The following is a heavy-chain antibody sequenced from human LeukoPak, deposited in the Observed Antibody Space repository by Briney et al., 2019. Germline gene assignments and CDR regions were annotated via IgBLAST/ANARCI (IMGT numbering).Heavy chain of an antibody. CDR3: AHRALQPATGTWAFDY. J-gene: IGHJ4*02. CDR2: IYWDDDK. CDR1: GFSLSTSAMG. Sequence: SGPTLVKPTQTLTLTCTFSGFSLSTSAMGVGWIRQPPGEALEWLALIYWDDDKRYSPSLKSRLTITKDTSKNQVVLTMANMDPVDTGTYYCAHRALQPATGTWAFDYWGQGTLVTVSS. D-gene: IGHD6-13*01. V-gene: IGHV2-5*02.